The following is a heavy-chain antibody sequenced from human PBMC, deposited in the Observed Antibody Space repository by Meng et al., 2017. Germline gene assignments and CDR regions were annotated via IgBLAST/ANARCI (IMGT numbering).Heavy chain of an antibody. D-gene: IGHD1-26*01. CDR1: GFTFSSFS. J-gene: IGHJ4*02. CDR2: ISSSSSYI. CDR3: ARDRVVGATPDYFDY. V-gene: IGHV3-21*01. Sequence: GESLKISCAASGFTFSSFSMNWVRQAPGKGLEWVSSISSSSSYIYHADSVKGRFTISRDNAKNSLYLQMNSLRAEDTAVYYCARDRVVGATPDYFDYWGQGTLVTVSS.